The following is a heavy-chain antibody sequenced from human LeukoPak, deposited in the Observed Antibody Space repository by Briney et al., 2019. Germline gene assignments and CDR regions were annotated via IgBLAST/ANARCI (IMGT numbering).Heavy chain of an antibody. CDR1: GYTFTGYY. CDR3: ARLAAAAGNRRYYYYYYMDV. CDR2: IIPNSGGT. V-gene: IGHV1-2*04. J-gene: IGHJ6*03. Sequence: GASVKVSCKASGYTFTGYYMHWVRQAPGQGLEWMGWIIPNSGGTNYAQKFQGWVTMTRDTSISTAYMELSSLRSEDTAVYYCARLAAAAGNRRYYYYYYMDVWGKGTTVTVSS. D-gene: IGHD6-13*01.